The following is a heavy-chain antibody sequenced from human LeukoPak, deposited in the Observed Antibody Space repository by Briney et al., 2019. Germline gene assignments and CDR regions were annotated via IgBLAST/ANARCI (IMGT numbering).Heavy chain of an antibody. CDR3: GRAFRTPSWFIGY. V-gene: IGHV3-7*03. CDR2: IKEDGSKK. CDR1: GFTFSRYW. J-gene: IGHJ4*02. D-gene: IGHD3-10*01. Sequence: PGGSLRLSCAASGFTFSRYWMTWVRQAPGKGLEWVANIKEDGSKKNYVGSVKGRFTISRDNSKNTLYLQMNSLRAGDTAVYYCGRAFRTPSWFIGYWGQGALVTVSS.